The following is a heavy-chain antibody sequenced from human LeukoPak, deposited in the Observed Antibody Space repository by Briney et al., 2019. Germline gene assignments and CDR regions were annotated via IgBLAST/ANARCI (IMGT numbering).Heavy chain of an antibody. CDR2: ISSSGSTI. V-gene: IGHV3-11*01. D-gene: IGHD3-22*01. Sequence: PGGSLRLSCAASGFTFSDYYMSWIRQAPGKGLEWVSYISSSGSTIYYADSVKGRFTISRDNAKNSLYLQMNSLRAEDTAVYYCAREDLITMTVVAISLWGQGTLVTVSS. CDR1: GFTFSDYY. J-gene: IGHJ4*02. CDR3: AREDLITMTVVAISL.